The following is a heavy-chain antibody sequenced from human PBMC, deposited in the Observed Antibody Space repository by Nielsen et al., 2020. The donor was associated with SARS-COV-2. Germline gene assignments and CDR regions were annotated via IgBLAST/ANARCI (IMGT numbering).Heavy chain of an antibody. D-gene: IGHD5-24*01. CDR3: ARQMEMSTDLDY. Sequence: GESLKISCKGSGYSFTSYWIGWVRQTPGKCLEWMGIIYPGDSDTRYSPSFQGQVTISADKSISTAYLQWSSLKASDTAIYYCARQMEMSTDLDYWGQGTLVTVSS. J-gene: IGHJ4*02. V-gene: IGHV5-51*01. CDR2: IYPGDSDT. CDR1: GYSFTSYW.